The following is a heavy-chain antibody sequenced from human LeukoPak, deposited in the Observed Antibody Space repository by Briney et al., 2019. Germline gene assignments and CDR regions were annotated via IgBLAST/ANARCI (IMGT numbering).Heavy chain of an antibody. Sequence: SETLSLTCTVSGGSISSRSYYWGRIRQPPGKGLEWIGSIHYSGSTYYNPSLKSRLTISVDTSKNQFSLKLSSVTAADTAVYYCARLYCSGGSCYGAFDIWGQGTMVTVSS. V-gene: IGHV4-39*01. CDR1: GGSISSRSYY. CDR2: IHYSGST. D-gene: IGHD2-15*01. CDR3: ARLYCSGGSCYGAFDI. J-gene: IGHJ3*02.